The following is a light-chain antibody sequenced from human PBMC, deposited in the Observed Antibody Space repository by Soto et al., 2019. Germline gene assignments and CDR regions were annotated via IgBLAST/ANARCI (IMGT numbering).Light chain of an antibody. Sequence: EIVMTQSPATLSVSPGERATLSCRASQSVGGNLAWYQQKPGQAPRLLIYDASTRATDVPARFSGSWSGTEFTLTIRSLQSEDFAVYYCQRYNIWTPMYTLGQVTKLEIK. CDR3: QRYNIWTPMYT. V-gene: IGKV3-15*01. J-gene: IGKJ2*01. CDR1: QSVGGN. CDR2: DAS.